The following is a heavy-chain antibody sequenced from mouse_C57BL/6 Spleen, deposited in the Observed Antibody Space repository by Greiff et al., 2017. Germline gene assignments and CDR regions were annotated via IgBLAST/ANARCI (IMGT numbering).Heavy chain of an antibody. D-gene: IGHD3-2*02. V-gene: IGHV14-2*01. J-gene: IGHJ4*01. CDR2: IDPEDGET. CDR1: GFNIKDYY. Sequence: VHVKQSGAELVKPGASVKLSCTASGFNIKDYYMHWVKQRTEQGLEWIGRIDPEDGETKYAPKFQGKATITADTSSNTAYLQISSLTSEDTAVYYCAEGTAQARPYAMDYWGQGTSVTVSS. CDR3: AEGTAQARPYAMDY.